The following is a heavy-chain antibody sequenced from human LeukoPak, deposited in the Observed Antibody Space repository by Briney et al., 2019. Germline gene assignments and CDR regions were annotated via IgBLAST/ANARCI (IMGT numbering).Heavy chain of an antibody. Sequence: GGSLRLSCAASGFTVSSNDMTWVRQTPGKGLEWVSIIYSGGKTYYADSVKGRFTISRDNSKNTLYLQMNSLRAEDTAVFYCARDRPGDGYFDYWGQGTLVAVSS. V-gene: IGHV3-66*01. D-gene: IGHD3-10*01. J-gene: IGHJ4*02. CDR3: ARDRPGDGYFDY. CDR1: GFTVSSND. CDR2: IYSGGKT.